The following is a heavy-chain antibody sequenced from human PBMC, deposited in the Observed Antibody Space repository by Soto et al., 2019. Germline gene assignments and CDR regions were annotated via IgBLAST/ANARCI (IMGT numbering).Heavy chain of an antibody. CDR3: AKDGLPPYYGGNSVAEY. V-gene: IGHV3-30*18. CDR2: ISYDGSNK. CDR1: GFTFSSYG. J-gene: IGHJ4*02. D-gene: IGHD4-17*01. Sequence: QVQLVESGGGVVQPRRSLRLSCAASGFTFSSYGMHWVRQAPGKGLEWVAVISYDGSNKYYADSVKGRFTISRDNSKNTLYLQMNSLRAEDTAVYYCAKDGLPPYYGGNSVAEYWGQGTLVTVSS.